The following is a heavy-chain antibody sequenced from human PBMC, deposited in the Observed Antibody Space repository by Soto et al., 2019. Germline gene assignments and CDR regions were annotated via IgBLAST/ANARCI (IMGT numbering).Heavy chain of an antibody. Sequence: QVQLQESGPGLVKPSQTLSLTCTVSGGSISSGDYYWSWIRQPPGKGLEWIGYIYYSGSTYYNPSLKSRVTISVDTSKNQFSLKLSSVTAADTAVYYCARDPAGSGYYPGPNWFDPWGQGTLVTVSS. CDR2: IYYSGST. CDR3: ARDPAGSGYYPGPNWFDP. V-gene: IGHV4-30-4*01. CDR1: GGSISSGDYY. D-gene: IGHD3-22*01. J-gene: IGHJ5*02.